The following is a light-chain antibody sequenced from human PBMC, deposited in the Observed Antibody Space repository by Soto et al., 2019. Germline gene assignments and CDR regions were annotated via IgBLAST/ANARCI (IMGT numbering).Light chain of an antibody. V-gene: IGKV3-20*01. Sequence: ETVLTQSPGTLSLSPGERASLSCRASQSISGRYLAWYQQKPGQAPRLLIYDASSRATGIPDRFSGSGSGTVFIPPSSGREPEVLDVFFCQKFVSPPLSSGGGTKGE. CDR1: QSISGRY. J-gene: IGKJ4*01. CDR3: QKFVSPPLS. CDR2: DAS.